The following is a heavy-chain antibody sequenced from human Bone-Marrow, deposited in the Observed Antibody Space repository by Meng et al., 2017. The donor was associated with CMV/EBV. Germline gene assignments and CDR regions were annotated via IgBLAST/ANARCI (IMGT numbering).Heavy chain of an antibody. V-gene: IGHV3-48*04. CDR3: ARDGAPYYDFLSGYLGDSWYGMDV. Sequence: GESLKISCAASGFTFSSYSMNWVRQAPGKGLEWVSYISSSSSTIYYADSVKGRFTISRDNAKNSLYLQMNSLRAEDTAVYYCARDGAPYYDFLSGYLGDSWYGMDVWGQGTTVTVSS. CDR1: GFTFSSYS. J-gene: IGHJ6*02. D-gene: IGHD3-3*01. CDR2: ISSSSSTI.